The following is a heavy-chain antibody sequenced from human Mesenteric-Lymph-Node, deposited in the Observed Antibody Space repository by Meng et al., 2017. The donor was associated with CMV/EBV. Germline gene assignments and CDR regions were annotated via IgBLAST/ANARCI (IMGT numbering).Heavy chain of an antibody. J-gene: IGHJ5*02. CDR3: ARDWSSSGYNWFDP. CDR2: IYHSGST. D-gene: IGHD3-22*01. V-gene: IGHV4-4*02. CDR1: GGSISSSNW. Sequence: SGGSISSSNWWSWVRQHPGKGLEWIGEIYHSGSTNYNPSLKSRVTISVDKSKNQFSLKLSSVTAADTAVYYCARDWSSSGYNWFDPWGQGTLVTVSS.